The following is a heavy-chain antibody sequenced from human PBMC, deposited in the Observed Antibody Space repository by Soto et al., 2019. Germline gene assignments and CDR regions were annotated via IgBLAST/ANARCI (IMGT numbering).Heavy chain of an antibody. V-gene: IGHV4-59*01. CDR2: IYYSGST. D-gene: IGHD4-17*01. CDR1: GGSISSYY. CDR3: ARDLTVGGDYLVWDY. Sequence: SETLSLTCTVSGGSISSYYWSWIRQPPGKGLEWIGYIYYSGSTNYNPSLKSRVTISVDKSKNQFSLKLGPVTAADTAVYYCARDLTVGGDYLVWDYWGQGTLVTVSS. J-gene: IGHJ4*02.